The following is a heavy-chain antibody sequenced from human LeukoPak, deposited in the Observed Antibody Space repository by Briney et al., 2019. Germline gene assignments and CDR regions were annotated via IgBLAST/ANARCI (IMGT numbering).Heavy chain of an antibody. CDR1: GYTFTGYY. J-gene: IGHJ5*02. D-gene: IGHD6-6*01. CDR2: INPNSGGT. CDR3: ARYEYSSSSNWFDP. V-gene: IGHV1-2*02. Sequence: ASVKVSCKASGYTFTGYYMHWVRQAPGQGLEWMGWINPNSGGTNYAQKFQGRVTMTRDTSISTAYMELSRLRSDDTAVYYCARYEYSSSSNWFDPWGQGTLVTVSS.